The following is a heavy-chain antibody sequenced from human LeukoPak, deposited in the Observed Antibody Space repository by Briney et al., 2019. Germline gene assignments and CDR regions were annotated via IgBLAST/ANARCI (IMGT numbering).Heavy chain of an antibody. J-gene: IGHJ3*02. CDR1: GGSISSGGYS. CDR2: IYHSGST. V-gene: IGHV4-30-2*01. Sequence: SQTLSLTCTVSGGSISSGGYSWSWIRQPPGKGLGWIGYIYHSGSTYYNPSLKSRVTISVDRSKNQFSLKLSSVTAVDTAVYYCARYVSGSPGAFDIWGQGTMVTVSS. CDR3: ARYVSGSPGAFDI. D-gene: IGHD3-10*01.